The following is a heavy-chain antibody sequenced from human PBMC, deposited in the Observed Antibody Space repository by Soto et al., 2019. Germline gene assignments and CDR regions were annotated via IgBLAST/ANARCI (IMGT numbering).Heavy chain of an antibody. V-gene: IGHV4-39*01. CDR3: ARHEARGYSYGEATDNWFDP. CDR2: IYYSGST. Sequence: PSETLSLTCTVSGGSISSSSYYWGWIRQPPGKGLEWIGSIYYSGSTYYNPSLKSRVTISVDTSKNQFSLKLSSVTAADTAAYYCARHEARGYSYGEATDNWFDPWGQGTLVTVSS. CDR1: GGSISSSSYY. D-gene: IGHD5-18*01. J-gene: IGHJ5*02.